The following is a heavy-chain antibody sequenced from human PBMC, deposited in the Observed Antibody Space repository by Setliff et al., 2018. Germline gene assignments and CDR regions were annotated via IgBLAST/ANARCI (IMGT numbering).Heavy chain of an antibody. CDR1: GFTFNTYA. J-gene: IGHJ4*02. D-gene: IGHD1-7*01. CDR2: ISDTALGI. V-gene: IGHV3-23*01. CDR3: ARDLFRNSGGLYC. Sequence: GGSLRLSCAASGFTFNTYAMSWVRQPPGKGLEWVSSISDTALGIYYADSVRGRFTISRDNSKNTLYLQMNSLRADDTAMYYCARDLFRNSGGLYCWGQGTLVTVSS.